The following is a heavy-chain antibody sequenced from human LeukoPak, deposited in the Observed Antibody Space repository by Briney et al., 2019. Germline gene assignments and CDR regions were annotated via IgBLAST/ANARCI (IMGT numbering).Heavy chain of an antibody. J-gene: IGHJ4*02. CDR3: ARVGYDILTGYYTIDY. CDR2: IYYSGNT. Sequence: SEALSLTCTVSGGSISSYYWSWIRQPPGKGLEWIGSIYYSGNTDHSPSLKSRVTISVDTSKKQFSLKLNSVTAADTAVYYCARVGYDILTGYYTIDYWGQGTLVTVSS. D-gene: IGHD3-9*01. V-gene: IGHV4-59*01. CDR1: GGSISSYY.